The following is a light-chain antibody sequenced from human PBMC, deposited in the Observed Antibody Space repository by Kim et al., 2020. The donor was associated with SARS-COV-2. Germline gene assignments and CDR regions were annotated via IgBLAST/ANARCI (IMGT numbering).Light chain of an antibody. CDR1: NIERKS. CDR3: QVWDTSSDHVI. CDR2: YDT. J-gene: IGLJ2*01. V-gene: IGLV3-21*04. Sequence: SYELTQPPSVPVAPGKTARITCGGNNIERKSVHWYQQKPGQAPVVVINYDTDRPSGIPERFSGSNSGNTATLIITRVEAGDEADYYCQVWDTSSDHVIFGGGTKVTVL.